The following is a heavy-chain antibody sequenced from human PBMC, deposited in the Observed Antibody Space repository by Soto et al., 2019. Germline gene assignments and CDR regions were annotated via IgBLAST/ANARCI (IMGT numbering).Heavy chain of an antibody. Sequence: SETLSHTCTVSGGSISSSSYYWGWIRQPPGKGLEWIGSIYYSGSTYYNPSLKSRVTISVDTSKNQFSLKLSSVTAADTAVYYCARLSKQWLAPGFDYWGQGTLVTVSS. CDR1: GGSISSSSYY. CDR3: ARLSKQWLAPGFDY. V-gene: IGHV4-39*01. D-gene: IGHD6-19*01. CDR2: IYYSGST. J-gene: IGHJ4*02.